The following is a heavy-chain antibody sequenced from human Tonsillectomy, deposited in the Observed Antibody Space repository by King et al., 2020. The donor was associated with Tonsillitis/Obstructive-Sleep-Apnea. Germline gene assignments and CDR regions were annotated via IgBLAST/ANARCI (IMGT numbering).Heavy chain of an antibody. Sequence: VQLVQSGGGLVQPGGSLRRSCAASGITFSSYAMSWVRQAPGKGLGWGSTISGGGVCTYYANSVKGGFTISRDNSKNTLYLQMNSLRAEDTAVYYCAKAMVQGIIITIFDYWGQGTLVTVSS. CDR3: AKAMVQGIIITIFDY. CDR1: GITFSSYA. V-gene: IGHV3-23*04. J-gene: IGHJ4*02. D-gene: IGHD3-10*01. CDR2: ISGGGVCT.